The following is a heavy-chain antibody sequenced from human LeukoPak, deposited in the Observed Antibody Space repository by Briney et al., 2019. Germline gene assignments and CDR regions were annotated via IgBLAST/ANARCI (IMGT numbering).Heavy chain of an antibody. V-gene: IGHV4-30-2*01. CDR2: IYHSGST. CDR1: GGSISSGAYS. J-gene: IGHJ5*02. CDR3: ARDYYGSGGNWFDP. D-gene: IGHD3-10*01. Sequence: PSQTLSLTCAVSGGSISSGAYSWSWIRQPPGKGLEWIGYIYHSGSTYYNPSLKSRVTISVDRSKNQFSLKLSSVTAADTAVYYCARDYYGSGGNWFDPWGQGTLVTVSS.